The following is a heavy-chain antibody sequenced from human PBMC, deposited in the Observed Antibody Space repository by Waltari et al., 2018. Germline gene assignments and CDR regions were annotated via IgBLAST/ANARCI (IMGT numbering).Heavy chain of an antibody. CDR2: IIPIFGTA. J-gene: IGHJ4*02. Sequence: QVQLVQSGAEVKKPGSSVKVSCKASGGTFSRYAIRWVRQAPGQGLEWMGGIIPIFGTANYAQKFQGRVTITTDESTSTAYMELSSLRSEDTAVYYCARGLDYGDHFDYWGQGTLVTVSS. D-gene: IGHD4-17*01. CDR3: ARGLDYGDHFDY. V-gene: IGHV1-69*05. CDR1: GGTFSRYA.